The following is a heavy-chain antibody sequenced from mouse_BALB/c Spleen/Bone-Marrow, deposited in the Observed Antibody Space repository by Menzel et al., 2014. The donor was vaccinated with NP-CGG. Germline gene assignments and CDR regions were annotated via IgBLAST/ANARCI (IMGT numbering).Heavy chain of an antibody. V-gene: IGHV4-1*02. Sequence: EAQLQESGGGLVQPGGSLQLSCAASGFDFSGFWMGWVRQAPGKGLEWIGEINPDSSTINYTPSLKDRFIISRDNAKNTLYLQMSKVRSEDTALYYCARLGYYGGFAYWGQGTLVTVAA. D-gene: IGHD2-3*01. CDR2: INPDSSTI. CDR1: GFDFSGFW. J-gene: IGHJ3*01. CDR3: ARLGYYGGFAY.